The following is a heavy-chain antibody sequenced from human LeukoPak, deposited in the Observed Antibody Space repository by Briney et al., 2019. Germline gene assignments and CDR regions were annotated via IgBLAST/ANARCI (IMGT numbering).Heavy chain of an antibody. CDR3: ARDLMGIAYRGAFYY. J-gene: IGHJ4*02. D-gene: IGHD6-13*01. CDR1: GGSISSYY. CDR2: IYASGST. V-gene: IGHV4-4*07. Sequence: PSETLSLTCTVSGGSISSYYWSWIRQPAGKGLEWIGRIYASGSTNYNPSLKSRVTMSVDTSKNQFSLKLSSVTAADTAVYYCARDLMGIAYRGAFYYWGQGALVTVSS.